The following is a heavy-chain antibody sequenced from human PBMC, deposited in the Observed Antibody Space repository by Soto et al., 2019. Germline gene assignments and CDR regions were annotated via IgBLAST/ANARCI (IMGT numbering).Heavy chain of an antibody. J-gene: IGHJ4*02. Sequence: PGGSLRLSCAASGFTFSSYGMHWVRQAPGKGLEWVAVISYDGSNKYYADSVKGRFTISRDNSKNTLYLQMNSLRAEDTAVYYCAKDRGDAPLDYFDYWGQGTLVTVSS. V-gene: IGHV3-30*18. CDR3: AKDRGDAPLDYFDY. CDR1: GFTFSSYG. CDR2: ISYDGSNK. D-gene: IGHD2-21*01.